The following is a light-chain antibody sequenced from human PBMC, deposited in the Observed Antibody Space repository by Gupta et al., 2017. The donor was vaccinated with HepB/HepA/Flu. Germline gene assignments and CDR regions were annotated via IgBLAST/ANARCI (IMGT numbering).Light chain of an antibody. Sequence: SVLTQPPSVSGAPGQRVTISCTGSNSNIGAGYDVHWYQQLPGTAPKLLIYVNNNRPSGVPDRFSGSKSGTSAALAITGLQAEDEADYYCQSYDSSLSGSGVFGGGTKLTVL. CDR1: NSNIGAGYD. J-gene: IGLJ2*01. V-gene: IGLV1-40*01. CDR2: VNN. CDR3: QSYDSSLSGSGV.